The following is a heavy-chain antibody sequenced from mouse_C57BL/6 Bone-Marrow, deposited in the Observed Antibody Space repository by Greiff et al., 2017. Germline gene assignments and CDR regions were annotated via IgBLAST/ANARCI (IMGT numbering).Heavy chain of an antibody. V-gene: IGHV10-1*01. CDR1: GFSFNTYA. J-gene: IGHJ4*01. Sequence: EVMLVESGGGLVQPKGSLKLSCAASGFSFNTYAMNWVRQAPGQGLEWVARLRSKSNNYATYYADSVKDRFTIARDDSASMLYLQMNNVKTEDTAMYYCVRLTYYYAMDYWGQGTSVTVSS. CDR2: LRSKSNNYAT. D-gene: IGHD1-1*01. CDR3: VRLTYYYAMDY.